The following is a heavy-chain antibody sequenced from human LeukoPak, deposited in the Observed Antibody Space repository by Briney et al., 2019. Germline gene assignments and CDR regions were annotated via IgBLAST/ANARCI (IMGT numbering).Heavy chain of an antibody. CDR3: ARSITMVRGVHYPYYFDY. CDR2: ISAGGGST. D-gene: IGHD3-10*01. J-gene: IGHJ4*02. Sequence: GGSLRLSCAASGFSFSNYAMSWVRQAPGKGLEWVSEISAGGGSTYYVDSVKGRFTISRDNSQNTLYLQMNSLRAEDTAVYYCARSITMVRGVHYPYYFDYWGQGTLVTVSS. CDR1: GFSFSNYA. V-gene: IGHV3-23*01.